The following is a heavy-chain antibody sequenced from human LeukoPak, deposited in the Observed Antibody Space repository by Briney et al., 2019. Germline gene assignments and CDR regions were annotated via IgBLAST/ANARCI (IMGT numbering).Heavy chain of an antibody. Sequence: SETLSLTCTVSGGSISSYYWSWIRQPAGKGLEWIGRIYTSGSTNYNPSLKSRVTISVDTSKNQFSLKLNSVTAADTAVYYCAREDYSYPTSGPFAPWGQGTLVTVSS. CDR3: AREDYSYPTSGPFAP. CDR1: GGSISSYY. D-gene: IGHD4-11*01. J-gene: IGHJ5*02. V-gene: IGHV4-4*07. CDR2: IYTSGST.